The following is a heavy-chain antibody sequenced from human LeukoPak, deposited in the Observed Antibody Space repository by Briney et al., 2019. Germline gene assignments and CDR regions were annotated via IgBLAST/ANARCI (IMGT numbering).Heavy chain of an antibody. CDR2: IKQDGSEK. D-gene: IGHD6-13*01. CDR3: ARDPLIAAAGTYDY. CDR1: EFTFSTYW. Sequence: GGSLRLSCAASEFTFSTYWMSWVRQAPGKGLEWVADIKQDGSEKYYVDSVKGRFTISRDNAKNSLYLQMNSLRAEDTAVYYCARDPLIAAAGTYDYWGQGTLVTVSS. J-gene: IGHJ4*02. V-gene: IGHV3-7*01.